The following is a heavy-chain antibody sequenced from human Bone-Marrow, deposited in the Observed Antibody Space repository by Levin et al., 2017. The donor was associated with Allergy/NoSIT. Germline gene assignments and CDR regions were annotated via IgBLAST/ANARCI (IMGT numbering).Heavy chain of an antibody. CDR2: IKSKNDGGTT. J-gene: IGHJ5*02. CDR1: GFTFINAW. V-gene: IGHV3-15*01. CDR3: TTDPYRSYFDFWSGPKP. D-gene: IGHD3-3*01. Sequence: GGSLRLSCAASGFTFINAWMSWVRQAPGKGLEWVGRIKSKNDGGTTDYGAPVKGRFIISRDDSKKTLYLQMNSLKTEDTAVYYCTTDPYRSYFDFWSGPKPWGQGSLVTVSS.